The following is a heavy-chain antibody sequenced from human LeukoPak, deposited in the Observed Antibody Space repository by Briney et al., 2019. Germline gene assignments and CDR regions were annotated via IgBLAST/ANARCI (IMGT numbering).Heavy chain of an antibody. CDR2: INPNSGGT. J-gene: IGHJ4*02. V-gene: IGHV1-2*06. CDR1: GYTFTDFY. Sequence: ASVKVSCKASGYTFTDFYIHWVRQSPGQGLEWMGRINPNSGGTNYAQKFPGRVTMTRDTSISTAYMELSRLTSDDSALYYCARGTQWLVGNYWGQGTLVTVSS. D-gene: IGHD6-19*01. CDR3: ARGTQWLVGNY.